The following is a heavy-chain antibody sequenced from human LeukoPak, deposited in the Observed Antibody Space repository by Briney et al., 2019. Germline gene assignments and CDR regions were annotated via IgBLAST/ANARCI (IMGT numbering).Heavy chain of an antibody. CDR2: INTDTGNP. Sequence: ASVKVSCKASGYTFNKYSISWVRQAPGQGLEWMGWINTDTGNPTYAQGFTGRFVISFDTSVSTAYLQISSLKAEDTAVYYCARRGSSWYRNWFDPWGQGTLVTVSS. J-gene: IGHJ5*02. D-gene: IGHD6-13*01. V-gene: IGHV7-4-1*02. CDR3: ARRGSSWYRNWFDP. CDR1: GYTFNKYS.